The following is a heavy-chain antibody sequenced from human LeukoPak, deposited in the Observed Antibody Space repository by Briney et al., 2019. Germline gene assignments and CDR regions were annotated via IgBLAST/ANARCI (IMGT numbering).Heavy chain of an antibody. Sequence: ASVKVSCKASGYTFTGYYMHWVRQAPGQGLEWMGWINPNSGGTNYAQKFQGRVTMTRDTSISTAYMELSRLRSDDTAVYYCATSGDYYDSSGYCDAFDIWGQGTMVTVSS. CDR2: INPNSGGT. CDR1: GYTFTGYY. CDR3: ATSGDYYDSSGYCDAFDI. D-gene: IGHD3-22*01. V-gene: IGHV1-2*02. J-gene: IGHJ3*02.